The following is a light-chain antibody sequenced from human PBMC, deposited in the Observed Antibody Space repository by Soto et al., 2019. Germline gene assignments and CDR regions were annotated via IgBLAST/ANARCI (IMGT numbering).Light chain of an antibody. CDR3: QQNNKWPWT. V-gene: IGKV3-15*01. CDR1: QSVSTN. J-gene: IGKJ1*01. CDR2: GAS. Sequence: EILMTQSPATLSVSPGERATLSCRASQSVSTNLAWYQQRPGQTPRLLIYGASTRATGVPARFSGSGSGTEFTLTISSLQSEDFALYFCQQNNKWPWTFGPGTKVQV.